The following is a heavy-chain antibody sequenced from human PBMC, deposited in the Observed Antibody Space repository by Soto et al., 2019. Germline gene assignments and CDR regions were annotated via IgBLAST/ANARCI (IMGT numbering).Heavy chain of an antibody. J-gene: IGHJ4*02. CDR3: ARSNLGYSDGQNLLDY. D-gene: IGHD5-18*01. CDR1: GGTFSSYA. Sequence: QVQLVQSGAEVKKPGSSVKVSCKASGGTFSSYAISWVRQALGQVLEWMGGIIPIFATANYAQKFQGRVTINADESTSTAYMELSSLRSEDTAVYYCARSNLGYSDGQNLLDYWGQGTLVTVSS. V-gene: IGHV1-69*01. CDR2: IIPIFATA.